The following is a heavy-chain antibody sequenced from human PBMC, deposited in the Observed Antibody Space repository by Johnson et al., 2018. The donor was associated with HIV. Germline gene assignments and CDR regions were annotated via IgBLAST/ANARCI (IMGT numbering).Heavy chain of an antibody. V-gene: IGHV3-30-3*01. D-gene: IGHD3-16*02. J-gene: IGHJ3*02. CDR1: GFTFSSYA. Sequence: VQLVESGGGVVQPGRSLRLSCAASGFTFSSYAMHWVRQAPGKVLEWVAVISYDGSNKYYADSVKGRFTISRDNSKNTLYLQMNSLRAEDTAVYYCARAGGGYPRGGHAFDIWGQGTMVTVSS. CDR2: ISYDGSNK. CDR3: ARAGGGYPRGGHAFDI.